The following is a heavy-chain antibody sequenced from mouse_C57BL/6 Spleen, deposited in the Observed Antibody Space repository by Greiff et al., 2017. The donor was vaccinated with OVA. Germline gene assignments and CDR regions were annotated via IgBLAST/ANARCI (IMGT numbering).Heavy chain of an antibody. Sequence: EVQVVESGGGLVKPGGSLKLSCAASGFTFSDYGMHWVRQAPEKGLEWVAYISSGSSTIDDADTVKGRFTVSRDNDKNTLFLQMTSLRSEDTAMYYCARSDRDYDAMDYWGQGTSVTVSS. CDR2: ISSGSSTI. V-gene: IGHV5-17*01. J-gene: IGHJ4*01. CDR1: GFTFSDYG. CDR3: ARSDRDYDAMDY. D-gene: IGHD3-2*01.